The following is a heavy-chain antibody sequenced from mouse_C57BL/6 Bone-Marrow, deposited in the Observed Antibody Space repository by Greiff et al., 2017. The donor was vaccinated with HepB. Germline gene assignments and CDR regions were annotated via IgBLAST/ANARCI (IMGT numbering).Heavy chain of an antibody. Sequence: EVMLVESGGGLVQPGGSLKLSCAASGFTFSDYGMAWVRQAPRKGPEWVAFISNLAYSIYYADTVTGRFTISRENAKNTLYLEMSSLRSEDTAMYYCARLGGYHGGFAYWGQGTLVTVSA. CDR2: ISNLAYSI. J-gene: IGHJ3*01. V-gene: IGHV5-15*01. CDR1: GFTFSDYG. D-gene: IGHD2-2*01. CDR3: ARLGGYHGGFAY.